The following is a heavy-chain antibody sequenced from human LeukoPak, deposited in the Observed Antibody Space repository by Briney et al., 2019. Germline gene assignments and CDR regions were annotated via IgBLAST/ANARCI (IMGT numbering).Heavy chain of an antibody. Sequence: SGGSLRLSCAASGFTFSSYAMSWVRQAPGKGLEWVSVISGSGGSTHYADSVKGRFTISRDNSKNTLYLQMDSLRAEDTAVYYCAKDRSIVAAAIFDYWGQGTLVTVSS. CDR1: GFTFSSYA. J-gene: IGHJ4*02. CDR2: ISGSGGST. D-gene: IGHD6-25*01. CDR3: AKDRSIVAAAIFDY. V-gene: IGHV3-23*01.